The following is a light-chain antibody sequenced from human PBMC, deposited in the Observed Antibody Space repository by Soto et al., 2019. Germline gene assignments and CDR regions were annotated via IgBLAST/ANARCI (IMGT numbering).Light chain of an antibody. V-gene: IGKV1-27*01. CDR3: QNYYSAPET. J-gene: IGKJ1*01. CDR1: LGIGTY. CDR2: GAT. Sequence: DIQMTQSPSSLSASIGDRVTIACRASLGIGTYLAWYQQKPGKVPKVLIYGATALHSGVPSRFSGSGSGAEFTLTITNVQPEDVATYYCQNYYSAPETFGQGTKVEIK.